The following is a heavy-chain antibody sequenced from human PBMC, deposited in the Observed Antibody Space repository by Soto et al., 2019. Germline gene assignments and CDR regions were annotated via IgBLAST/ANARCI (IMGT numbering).Heavy chain of an antibody. CDR2: ISGSGGST. V-gene: IGHV3-23*01. CDR1: GFTFSSYA. J-gene: IGHJ6*02. CDR3: AKRGYSYGFRYYYGMDV. D-gene: IGHD5-18*01. Sequence: GGSLRLSCAASGFTFSSYAMSWVRQAPGKGLEWVSAISGSGGSTYYADSVKGRFTISRDNSKNTLYLQMNSLRAEDTAVYYCAKRGYSYGFRYYYGMDVWGQGTTVTVSS.